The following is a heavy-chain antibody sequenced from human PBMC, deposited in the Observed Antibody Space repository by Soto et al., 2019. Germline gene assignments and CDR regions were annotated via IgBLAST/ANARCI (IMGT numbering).Heavy chain of an antibody. CDR2: IYYSGNS. J-gene: IGHJ5*02. CDR1: GGSISSYY. CDR3: ARDLEDGYNLGWFDP. D-gene: IGHD5-12*01. Sequence: SETLSLTCTVSGGSISSYYWSWIRQPPGKGLEWIGYIYYSGNSNYNPSLKSRVTISVDTSRNQFSLKLSSVTAADTAMYYCARDLEDGYNLGWFDPWGQGTLVTVSS. V-gene: IGHV4-59*01.